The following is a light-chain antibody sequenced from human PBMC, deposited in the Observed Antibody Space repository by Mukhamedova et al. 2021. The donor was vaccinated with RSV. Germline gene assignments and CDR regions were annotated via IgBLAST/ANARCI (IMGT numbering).Light chain of an antibody. V-gene: IGKV1-33*01. J-gene: IGKJ2*04. Sequence: WYQRRVHGKAPKLLIYDAYNLESGVPSRFSGRGSGTDFTLTISSLQPEDIATYYCQQYGNLMCSFGQGTKVEIK. CDR2: DAY. CDR3: QQYGNLMCS.